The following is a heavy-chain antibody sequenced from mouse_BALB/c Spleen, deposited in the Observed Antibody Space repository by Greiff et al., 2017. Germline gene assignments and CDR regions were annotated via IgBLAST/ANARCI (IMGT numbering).Heavy chain of an antibody. Sequence: EVQLVESGGGLVKPGGSLKLSCAASGFTFSDYYMYWVRQTPEKRLEWVATISDGGSYTYYPDSVKGRFTISRDNAKNNLYLQMSSLKSEDTAMYYCARRGGYGSRGAWFAYWGQGTLVTVSA. D-gene: IGHD1-1*01. CDR2: ISDGGSYT. J-gene: IGHJ3*01. V-gene: IGHV5-4*02. CDR3: ARRGGYGSRGAWFAY. CDR1: GFTFSDYY.